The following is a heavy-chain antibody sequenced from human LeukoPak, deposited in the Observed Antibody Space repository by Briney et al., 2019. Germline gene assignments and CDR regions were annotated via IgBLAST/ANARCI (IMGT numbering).Heavy chain of an antibody. V-gene: IGHV3-48*03. CDR2: INSGGSTT. CDR3: ATKHDY. Sequence: GGSLRLSCAASGFSFSSYEMNWVRQAPGRGLEWLSYINSGGSTTYYAGSVKGRFTISRDNAKNSLYLQMNNLRAEDTAVYYCATKHDYWGQGTLVTVSS. J-gene: IGHJ4*02. CDR1: GFSFSSYE.